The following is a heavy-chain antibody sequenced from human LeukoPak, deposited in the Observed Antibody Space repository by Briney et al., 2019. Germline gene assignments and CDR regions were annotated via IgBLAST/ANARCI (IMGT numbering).Heavy chain of an antibody. CDR1: GLTFGWST. CDR3: VKGGAAGGRFDY. CDR2: MKEDGSDI. J-gene: IGHJ4*02. V-gene: IGHV3-7*01. D-gene: IGHD6-13*01. Sequence: GTSLRLSCAASGLTFGWSTMSWVRQAPWKGLEWVAKMKEDGSDIHYVDSVKGRFTISRDNDGNLLFLEMTSLRAEDTAVYYCVKGGAAGGRFDYWGQGTLVTVSS.